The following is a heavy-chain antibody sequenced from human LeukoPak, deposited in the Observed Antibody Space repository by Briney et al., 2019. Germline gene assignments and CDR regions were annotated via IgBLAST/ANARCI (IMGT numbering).Heavy chain of an antibody. CDR2: IHYSGNT. V-gene: IGHV4-39*01. CDR3: ARHVPYSKNYYYYMDV. CDR1: GGSVSTSSYY. Sequence: PSETLSLTCTVSGGSVSTSSYYWGWIRQPPGKGLEWIASIHYSGNTYYYPSLQSRVTISLDTSKNQFSLKLNSVTAADTAVYYCARHVPYSKNYYYYMDVWGKGTTVTVSS. J-gene: IGHJ6*03. D-gene: IGHD1-26*01.